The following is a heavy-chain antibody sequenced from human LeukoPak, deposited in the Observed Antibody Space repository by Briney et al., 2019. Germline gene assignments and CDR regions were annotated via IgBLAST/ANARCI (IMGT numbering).Heavy chain of an antibody. J-gene: IGHJ3*02. D-gene: IGHD4-17*01. Sequence: ASVKVSCKAFGYTFNTYGITWVRQAPGQGLEWMGWIITYNGNTNYAQKLQGRVAMTTDTPTSTAYMELSRLRSDDTAVYYCARTMTTVTTSDAFDIWGQGTMVTVSS. CDR1: GYTFNTYG. CDR2: IITYNGNT. CDR3: ARTMTTVTTSDAFDI. V-gene: IGHV1-18*01.